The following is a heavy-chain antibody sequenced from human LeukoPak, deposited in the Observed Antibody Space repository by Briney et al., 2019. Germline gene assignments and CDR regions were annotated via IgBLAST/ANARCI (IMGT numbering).Heavy chain of an antibody. Sequence: GSLRLSCAASGFTFSSYGMHWVRQAPGKGLEWVAVIWYDGSNKYYADSVKGRFTISRDNSKNTLYLQMNSLRAEDTAVYYCAKDQILLWFGEGASFDYWGQGTLVTVSS. CDR2: IWYDGSNK. V-gene: IGHV3-30*02. CDR3: AKDQILLWFGEGASFDY. J-gene: IGHJ4*02. CDR1: GFTFSSYG. D-gene: IGHD3-10*01.